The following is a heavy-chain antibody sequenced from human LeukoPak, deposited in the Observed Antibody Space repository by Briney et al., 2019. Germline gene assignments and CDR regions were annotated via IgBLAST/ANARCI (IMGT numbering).Heavy chain of an antibody. J-gene: IGHJ4*02. CDR3: VDIIAAAGPIDY. CDR1: GGSISSYY. CDR2: IYYSGST. D-gene: IGHD6-13*01. V-gene: IGHV4-39*01. Sequence: PSETLSLTCSVSGGSISSYYWGWIRQPPGKGLEWIGSIYYSGSTYYNPSLKSRVTISVDTSKNQFSLKLSSVTAADTAVYYCVDIIAAAGPIDYWGQGTLVTVSS.